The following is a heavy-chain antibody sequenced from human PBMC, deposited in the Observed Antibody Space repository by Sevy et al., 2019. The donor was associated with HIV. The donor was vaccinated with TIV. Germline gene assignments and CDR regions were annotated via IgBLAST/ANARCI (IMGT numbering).Heavy chain of an antibody. J-gene: IGHJ4*02. CDR2: IQYNGSNK. Sequence: GGSLRLSCAASGFSFSSYGMHWVRQAPGKGLEWMSYIQYNGSNKDYADSVKGRFTISRDNPKNTLYLQMNSLRVKDTAVFYCVKEGGGEGGDHWGQGTLVTVSS. CDR3: VKEGGGEGGDH. D-gene: IGHD2-21*01. V-gene: IGHV3-30*02. CDR1: GFSFSSYG.